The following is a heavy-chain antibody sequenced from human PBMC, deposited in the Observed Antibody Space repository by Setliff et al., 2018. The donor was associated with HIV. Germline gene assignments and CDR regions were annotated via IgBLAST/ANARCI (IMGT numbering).Heavy chain of an antibody. Sequence: PSETLSLTCVVSGASITSSKWWSWVRQPPGKRPEWIGEIDHSGTTNYNPSLKSRVTISVDVSKNQFSLKVKSVTAADTAVYYCVIRRNFDWLMTSGPFDDWGQGVLVTVSS. CDR3: VIRRNFDWLMTSGPFDD. V-gene: IGHV4-4*02. J-gene: IGHJ4*02. CDR2: IDHSGTT. CDR1: GASITSSKW. D-gene: IGHD3-9*01.